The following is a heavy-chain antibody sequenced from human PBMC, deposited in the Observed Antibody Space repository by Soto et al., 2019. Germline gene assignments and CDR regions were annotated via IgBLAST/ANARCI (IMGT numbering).Heavy chain of an antibody. J-gene: IGHJ5*02. CDR2: IYYSGST. CDR3: ARDKYQLRP. CDR1: GGSISSYY. D-gene: IGHD2-2*01. V-gene: IGHV4-59*01. Sequence: PSETLSLTCTVSGGSISSYYWSWIRQPPGKGLEWIGYIYYSGSTNYNPSLKSRVTIPVDTSKNQFSLKLSSVTAADTAVYYCARDKYQLRPWGQGTLVTVSS.